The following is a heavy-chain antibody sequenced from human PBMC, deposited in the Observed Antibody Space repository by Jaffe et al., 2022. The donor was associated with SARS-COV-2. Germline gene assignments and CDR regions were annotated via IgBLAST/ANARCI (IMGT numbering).Heavy chain of an antibody. CDR3: AKDHGKYYDSSGYYALDYVFDV. Sequence: QVQLVESGGGGVQPGRSLRLSCAASGFSFSIYGIHWVRRSPGKGLEWVAVISHNGRNKYYGDSVKGRFTISRDNSNNTLYLQMNSLTTEDTAVYFCAKDHGKYYDSSGYYALDYVFDVWGHGTTVTVSS. CDR2: ISHNGRNK. V-gene: IGHV3-30*18. J-gene: IGHJ6*02. CDR1: GFSFSIYG. D-gene: IGHD3-22*01.